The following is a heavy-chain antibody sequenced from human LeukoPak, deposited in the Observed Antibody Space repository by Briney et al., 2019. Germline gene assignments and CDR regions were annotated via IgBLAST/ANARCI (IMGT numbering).Heavy chain of an antibody. CDR3: VAAGFDY. CDR1: GFTFTSYH. Sequence: GGSLRLSCEASGFTFTSYHINWVRQAPGKGLEWVSYISTSGTTMYYADSAKGRFTISRDNAKNSLYLQMNSLRAEDTAVYYCVAAGFDYWGQGTLVTVSS. CDR2: ISTSGTTM. V-gene: IGHV3-48*03. J-gene: IGHJ4*02.